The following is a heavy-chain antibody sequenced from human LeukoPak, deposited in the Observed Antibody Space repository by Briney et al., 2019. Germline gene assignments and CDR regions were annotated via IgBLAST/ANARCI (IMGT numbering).Heavy chain of an antibody. CDR1: GYTFTNYA. CDR3: ASGNGVVGVVIAANFDY. D-gene: IGHD2-15*01. Sequence: GASVKVSCKASGYTFTNYAMNWVRQAPGQGLEWMGWINTNTGNPTYAQGFTGRFVFSLDTSVSTAYLQISSLKAEDTAVYYCASGNGVVGVVIAANFDYWGQGTLVTVSS. V-gene: IGHV7-4-1*02. CDR2: INTNTGNP. J-gene: IGHJ4*02.